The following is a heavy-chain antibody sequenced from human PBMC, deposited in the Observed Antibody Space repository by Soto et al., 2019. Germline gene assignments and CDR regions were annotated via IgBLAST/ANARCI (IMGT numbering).Heavy chain of an antibody. CDR2: ISAYNGNT. D-gene: IGHD3-10*01. CDR3: ARDPITMVRGVQISNYYYYGMDV. CDR1: GYTFTSYG. Sequence: ASVKVSCKASGYTFTSYGISWVRQAPGQGLEWMGWISAYNGNTNYAQKLQGRVTMTTDTSTSTAYMELRSLRSDDTAVYYCARDPITMVRGVQISNYYYYGMDVWGQGTTVTVSS. V-gene: IGHV1-18*01. J-gene: IGHJ6*02.